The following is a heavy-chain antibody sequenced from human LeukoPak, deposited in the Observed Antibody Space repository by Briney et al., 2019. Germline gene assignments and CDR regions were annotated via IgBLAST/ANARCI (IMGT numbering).Heavy chain of an antibody. CDR1: GYTFTSYY. V-gene: IGHV1-46*01. Sequence: ASVKVSCKASGYTFTSYYMHWVRQAPGQGLEWMGIINPSGGSTSYAQKFQGRVTMTRDTSTSTVYMELSSLRSEDTAVYYCARGPPTAMVTNYFDYWGQGTLVTVSS. CDR2: INPSGGST. J-gene: IGHJ4*02. D-gene: IGHD5-18*01. CDR3: ARGPPTAMVTNYFDY.